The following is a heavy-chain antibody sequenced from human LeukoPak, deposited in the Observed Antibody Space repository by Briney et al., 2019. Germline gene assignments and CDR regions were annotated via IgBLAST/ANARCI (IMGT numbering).Heavy chain of an antibody. CDR1: GYSISSGYY. V-gene: IGHV4-38-2*02. CDR3: ARDHGQVATTYYFDY. J-gene: IGHJ4*02. Sequence: SETLSLTCTVSGYSISSGYYWGWIRQPPGKGLEWIGSIYHSGSTYYNPSLKSRVTMSVDTSENQFSLKLRHVTAADTAVYYCARDHGQVATTYYFDYWGQGTLVTVSS. D-gene: IGHD5-12*01. CDR2: IYHSGST.